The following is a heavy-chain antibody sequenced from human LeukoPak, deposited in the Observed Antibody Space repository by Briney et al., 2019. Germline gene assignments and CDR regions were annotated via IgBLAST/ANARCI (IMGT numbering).Heavy chain of an antibody. Sequence: ASVKVSCKASGYTFSDFYIHWVRQAPGQGLEWLGWIRPNNGGTKSAQKFQDRVTMTRDTSISTAYMELKRLRSDDTALYYCARERATSPFDPWGQGTLVTVSS. CDR1: GYTFSDFY. V-gene: IGHV1-2*02. J-gene: IGHJ5*02. CDR2: IRPNNGGT. D-gene: IGHD1-26*01. CDR3: ARERATSPFDP.